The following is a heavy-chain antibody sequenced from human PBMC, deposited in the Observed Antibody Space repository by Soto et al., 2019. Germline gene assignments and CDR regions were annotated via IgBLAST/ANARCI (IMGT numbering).Heavy chain of an antibody. V-gene: IGHV3-48*02. D-gene: IGHD6-19*01. CDR2: IGNSTNTM. Sequence: EVQLVESGGGLVQPGGSLRLSCAASGFSFSRYSMNWVRQAPGKGLEWVSYIGNSTNTMYYAGSVKGRFTISRDNAKTSLYLQLNSLRDDDLAVYYCVGAGQSTSWGQGTMVTVSS. J-gene: IGHJ5*02. CDR3: VGAGQSTS. CDR1: GFSFSRYS.